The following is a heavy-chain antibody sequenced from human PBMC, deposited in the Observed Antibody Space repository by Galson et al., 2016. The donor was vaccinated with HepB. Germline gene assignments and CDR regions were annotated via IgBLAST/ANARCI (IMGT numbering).Heavy chain of an antibody. D-gene: IGHD1-26*01. V-gene: IGHV3-11*01. CDR3: ARDEEVGSTYYFDY. CDR1: GFTFSDYY. Sequence: SLRLSCAASGFTFSDYYMSWIRQAPGKGLEWVSYITGSGHSIYYADAVKGRFTISSDNARNSLYLQMNSLRAEDTAIYYCARDEEVGSTYYFDYWGQGTLVTVSS. J-gene: IGHJ4*02. CDR2: ITGSGHSI.